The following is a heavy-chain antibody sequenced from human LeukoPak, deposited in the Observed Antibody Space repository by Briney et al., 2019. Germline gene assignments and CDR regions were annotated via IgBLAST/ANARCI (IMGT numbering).Heavy chain of an antibody. CDR3: ARKAQYNGHYPLDY. D-gene: IGHD1-7*01. J-gene: IGHJ4*02. V-gene: IGHV3-23*01. CDR2: TSDRGDYT. Sequence: GGSLRLSCAASGFRFSSYVMSWVRQAPGKGLEWVSGTSDRGDYTYYADSVKGRFTISRDSSKNTLFLQMNSLRAEDTALYFCARKAQYNGHYPLDYWGQGTLVTVSS. CDR1: GFRFSSYV.